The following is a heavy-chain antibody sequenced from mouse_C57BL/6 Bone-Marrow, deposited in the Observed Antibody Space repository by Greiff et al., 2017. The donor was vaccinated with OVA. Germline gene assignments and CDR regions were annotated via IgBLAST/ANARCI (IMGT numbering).Heavy chain of an antibody. CDR2: IYPRDGST. V-gene: IGHV1-85*01. D-gene: IGHD2-4*01. CDR1: GYTFTSYD. CDR3: ARRSPYDYDEGVFDY. J-gene: IGHJ2*01. Sequence: QVQLKQSGPELVKPGASVKLSCKASGYTFTSYDINWVKQRPGQGLEWIGWIYPRDGSTKYNEKFKGKATLTVDTSSSTAYMELHSLTSEDSAVYFCARRSPYDYDEGVFDYWGQGTTLTVSS.